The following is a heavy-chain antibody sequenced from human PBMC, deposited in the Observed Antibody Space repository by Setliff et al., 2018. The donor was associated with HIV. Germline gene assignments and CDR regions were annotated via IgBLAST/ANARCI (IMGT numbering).Heavy chain of an antibody. CDR2: VYADGRT. D-gene: IGHD3-10*01. Sequence: PSETLSLTCAVSGGSISRFYWSWIRQSAEQGLEWIGRVYADGRTNYNPSLKSRVTMSLDTSKDQLSLRLSSVTAADTAVYYCARTFGDLKHYNYYYTIDVWGQGTTVTVS. J-gene: IGHJ6*02. CDR1: GGSISRFY. V-gene: IGHV4-4*07. CDR3: ARTFGDLKHYNYYYTIDV.